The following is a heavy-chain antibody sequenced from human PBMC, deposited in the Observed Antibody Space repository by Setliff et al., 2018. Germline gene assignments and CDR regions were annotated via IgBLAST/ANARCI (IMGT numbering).Heavy chain of an antibody. Sequence: ASVKVSCKASGYSSSNYDIMWVRQAPGQGLEWMGWISVYTGHTKSAQKFQGRVTMTTDTSTSTAYMELRSLTSDDTAVYYCARSQWDGLWFKELLSNWGQGTLVTVSS. J-gene: IGHJ4*02. D-gene: IGHD3-10*01. CDR2: ISVYTGHT. CDR3: ARSQWDGLWFKELLSN. V-gene: IGHV1-18*01. CDR1: GYSSSNYD.